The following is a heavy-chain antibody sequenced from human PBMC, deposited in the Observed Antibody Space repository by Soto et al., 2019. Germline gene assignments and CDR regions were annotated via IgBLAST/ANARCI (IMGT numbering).Heavy chain of an antibody. V-gene: IGHV1-18*01. CDR3: VRLYNEWLVLAYYYYMDV. CDR1: GYTFTSYG. D-gene: IGHD6-19*01. CDR2: ISAYNGNT. Sequence: ASVKVSCKASGYTFTSYGISWVRQAPGQGLEWMGWISAYNGNTNYAQKHQGRVIMTTDTSTSTAYMELRSLRSDDTAVYYCVRLYNEWLVLAYYYYMDVWGKGTTVTVSS. J-gene: IGHJ6*03.